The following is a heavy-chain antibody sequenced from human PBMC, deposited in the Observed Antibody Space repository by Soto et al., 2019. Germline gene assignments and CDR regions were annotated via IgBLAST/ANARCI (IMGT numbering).Heavy chain of an antibody. CDR3: VRMSVVGYFDD. J-gene: IGHJ4*02. CDR1: GASITGSDW. D-gene: IGHD3-22*01. CDR2: IYHSGTT. V-gene: IGHV4-4*02. Sequence: SETLSLTCTVSGASITGSDWWSWVRQTPEKGLEWIGEIYHSGTTNYHPSLKSRVTISQDKSKNQFPLNLTSVTAADTAVYSCVRMSVVGYFDDWGRGSLVTVSS.